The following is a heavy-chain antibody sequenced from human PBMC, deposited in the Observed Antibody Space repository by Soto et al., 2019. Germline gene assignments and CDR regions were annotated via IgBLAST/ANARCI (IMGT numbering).Heavy chain of an antibody. CDR3: TTDPVSSGSDFDY. CDR1: GFTFSSYA. V-gene: IGHV3-23*01. J-gene: IGHJ4*02. CDR2: ISGSGGTT. Sequence: GGSLRLSCAASGFTFSSYAMSWVRQAPGKGLEWVSAISGSGGTTDYAAPVKGRFTISRDDAKNTLYLQMNSLKTEDTAVYYCTTDPVSSGSDFDYWGQGTLVTVSS. D-gene: IGHD3-22*01.